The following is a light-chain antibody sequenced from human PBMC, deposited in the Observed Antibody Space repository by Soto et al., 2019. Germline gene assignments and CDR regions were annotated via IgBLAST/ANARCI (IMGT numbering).Light chain of an antibody. CDR1: QAVNTR. CDR3: HHYET. V-gene: IGKV3D-11*03. CDR2: LAS. J-gene: IGKJ1*01. Sequence: EIVLTQSPSTLSSFPGDRVTLSCRASQAVNTRLAWYQHKPGQAPRLLIYLASNRAAGVPARFSGSGSGTDFTLTISRLEPEDFTVYYCHHYETFGQGTKVDI.